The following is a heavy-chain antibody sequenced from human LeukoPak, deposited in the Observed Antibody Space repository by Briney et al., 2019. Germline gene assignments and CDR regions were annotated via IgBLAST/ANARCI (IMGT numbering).Heavy chain of an antibody. CDR1: GFTFSSYA. Sequence: PGGSLRLSCAASGFTFSSYAMHWVRQAPGKGLEWVAVISYDGSNKYYADSVKGRFTISRDNSKNTLYLQMNSLRAEDTAVYYCARDIGYSGYDLPDYWGQGTLVTVSS. J-gene: IGHJ4*02. V-gene: IGHV3-30-3*01. D-gene: IGHD5-12*01. CDR2: ISYDGSNK. CDR3: ARDIGYSGYDLPDY.